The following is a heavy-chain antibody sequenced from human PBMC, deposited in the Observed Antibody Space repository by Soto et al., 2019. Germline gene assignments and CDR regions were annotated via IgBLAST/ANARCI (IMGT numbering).Heavy chain of an antibody. J-gene: IGHJ4*02. CDR2: ISSSGSHI. CDR3: ARDTNDILTGYYHPLDY. CDR1: GFTFSVYG. D-gene: IGHD3-9*01. Sequence: PGGSLRLSCAGSGFTFSVYGMNWVRQAPGKGLEWVSSISSSGSHIYYADSVKGRFTISRDNAKNSLYLQMNSLRAEDTAVYYCARDTNDILTGYYHPLDYWGQGTLVTVSS. V-gene: IGHV3-21*01.